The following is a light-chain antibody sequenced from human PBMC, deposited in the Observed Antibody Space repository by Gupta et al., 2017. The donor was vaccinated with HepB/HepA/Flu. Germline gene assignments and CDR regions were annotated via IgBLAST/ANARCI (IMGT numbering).Light chain of an antibody. J-gene: IGLJ2*01. CDR2: RNN. CDR3: AAWDDGLSGPV. CDR1: SSNIGSNY. V-gene: IGLV1-47*01. Sequence: QSVLTQPPSASGTPGQRVTISCSGSSSNIGSNYVYWYQQLPGTAPKLLIYRNNQRPSGVPDRVSGSKSGTSASLAISGLRSEDEADYYCAAWDDGLSGPVFGGGTKLTVL.